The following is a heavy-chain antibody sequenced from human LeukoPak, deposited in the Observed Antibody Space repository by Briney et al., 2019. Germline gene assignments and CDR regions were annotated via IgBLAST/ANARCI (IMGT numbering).Heavy chain of an antibody. Sequence: ASVKVSCKASGYAFTSYGISWVRQAPGQGLEWMGWISAYNGNTNYAQKLQGRVTMTTDTSTSTAYMELRSLRSDDTAVYYCARDPTGYCSSTSCSDAFDIWGQGTMVTVSS. CDR3: ARDPTGYCSSTSCSDAFDI. CDR1: GYAFTSYG. D-gene: IGHD2-2*01. J-gene: IGHJ3*02. CDR2: ISAYNGNT. V-gene: IGHV1-18*04.